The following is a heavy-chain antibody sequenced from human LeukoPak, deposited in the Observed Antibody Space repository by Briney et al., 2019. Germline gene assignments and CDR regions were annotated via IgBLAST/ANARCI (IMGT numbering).Heavy chain of an antibody. CDR2: IKSKTDGGTT. J-gene: IGHJ4*02. Sequence: PGGSLRLSCAASGFTVSDKYMTWVRQAPGKGLEWAGRIKSKTDGGTTDYAAPVKGRFTISGDDSKNTLYLQMNSLKTEDTAVYYCTTAEGDRKWLVPSEFDYWGQGTLVTVSS. D-gene: IGHD6-19*01. CDR3: TTAEGDRKWLVPSEFDY. CDR1: GFTVSDKY. V-gene: IGHV3-15*01.